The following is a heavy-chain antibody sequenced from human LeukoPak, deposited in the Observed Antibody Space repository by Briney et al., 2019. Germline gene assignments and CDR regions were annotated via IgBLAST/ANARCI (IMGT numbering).Heavy chain of an antibody. V-gene: IGHV3-23*01. Sequence: GGSLRLSCAASGFTFSSYAMSWVRQAPGKGLEWVSGIGYTGDSTFYADSVKGRFTVSRDSSKNTLFLHMNSLRAEDTALYYCAKSPTVDAAFDIWGQGTMVTVSS. CDR1: GFTFSSYA. J-gene: IGHJ3*02. CDR2: IGYTGDST. CDR3: AKSPTVDAAFDI. D-gene: IGHD4-23*01.